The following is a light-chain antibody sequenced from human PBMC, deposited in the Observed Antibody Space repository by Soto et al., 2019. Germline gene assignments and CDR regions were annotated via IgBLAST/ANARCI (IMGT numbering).Light chain of an antibody. Sequence: DVVMTQTPLYLSLAPGQPASISCKSSQSLLHITGETFLFWYLXKQGQSQQLXIYEVSTRVSGVPDRFSGSGSGTDVTLKISRVEAEDVAIYYGMQTIQLPITFGQGTRLDIK. J-gene: IGKJ5*01. CDR1: QSLLHITGETF. CDR3: MQTIQLPIT. V-gene: IGKV2D-29*02. CDR2: EVS.